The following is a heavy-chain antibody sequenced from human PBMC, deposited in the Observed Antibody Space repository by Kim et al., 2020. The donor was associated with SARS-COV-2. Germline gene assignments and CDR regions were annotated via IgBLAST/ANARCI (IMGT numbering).Heavy chain of an antibody. CDR2: ISGSGGST. CDR1: GFTFSSYA. J-gene: IGHJ4*02. D-gene: IGHD3-22*01. Sequence: GGSLRLSCAASGFTFSSYAMSWVRQAPGKGLEWVSAISGSGGSTYYADSVKGRFTISRDNSKNTLYLQMNSLRAEDTAVYYCAKTYLVSYDSSGFDYWGQGTLVTVSS. CDR3: AKTYLVSYDSSGFDY. V-gene: IGHV3-23*01.